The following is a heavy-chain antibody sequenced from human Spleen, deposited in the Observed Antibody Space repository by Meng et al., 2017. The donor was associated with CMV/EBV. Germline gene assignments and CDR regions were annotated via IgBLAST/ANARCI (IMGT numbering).Heavy chain of an antibody. CDR3: ARRLSYCGGDCFPYYFDY. J-gene: IGHJ4*02. Sequence: GESLKISCEVSGYSFSKYWIAWVRQMPGKGLEWMGFVYPGDSDTRYSPSFHGQVTISADESINTAFLEWGSLKASDTAMYYCARRLSYCGGDCFPYYFDYWGQGTLVTVSS. CDR2: VYPGDSDT. V-gene: IGHV5-51*01. CDR1: GYSFSKYW. D-gene: IGHD2-21*01.